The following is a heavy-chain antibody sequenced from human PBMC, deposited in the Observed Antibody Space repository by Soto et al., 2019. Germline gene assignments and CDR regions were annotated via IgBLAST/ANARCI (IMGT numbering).Heavy chain of an antibody. CDR2: ISGSGGST. J-gene: IGHJ4*02. D-gene: IGHD6-19*01. V-gene: IGHV3-23*01. Sequence: PGGSLRLSCAASGFAFSSYAMSWVRQAPGKGLEWVSAISGSGGSTYYADSVKGRFTISRDNSKNTLYLQMNSLRAEDTAVYYCAKRGYSSGWNSPYYFDYWGQGTLVTVSS. CDR1: GFAFSSYA. CDR3: AKRGYSSGWNSPYYFDY.